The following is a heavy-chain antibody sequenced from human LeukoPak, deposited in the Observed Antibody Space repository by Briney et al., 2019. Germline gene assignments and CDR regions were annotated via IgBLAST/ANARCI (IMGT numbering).Heavy chain of an antibody. D-gene: IGHD4-17*01. CDR1: GLTGSHNY. CDR3: IVFGDSNH. J-gene: IGHJ5*02. Sequence: PGGSLRLSCAASGLTGSHNYVSWVCRAPGKGLEWVSAIHTSGDTCYADSVKGRFTISRDTSKNTLYLQINSLRVEDTAVYYCIVFGDSNHWGQGTLVTVSS. V-gene: IGHV3-53*01. CDR2: IHTSGDT.